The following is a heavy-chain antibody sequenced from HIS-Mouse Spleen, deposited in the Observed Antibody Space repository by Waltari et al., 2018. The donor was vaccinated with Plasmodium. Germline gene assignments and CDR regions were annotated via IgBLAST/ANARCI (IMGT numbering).Heavy chain of an antibody. D-gene: IGHD3-3*01. J-gene: IGHJ6*02. CDR1: GFTFRRSA. CDR2: ISYDGSNK. Sequence: QVQLVESGGGVVQPGRSLRLSCAASGFTFRRSAIPWVRQAPGKGLEWVAVISYDGSNKYYADSVKGRFTISRDNSKNTLYLQMNSLRAEDTAVYYCARLYYDFWSGYYPYGMDVWGQGTTVTVSS. V-gene: IGHV3-30*04. CDR3: ARLYYDFWSGYYPYGMDV.